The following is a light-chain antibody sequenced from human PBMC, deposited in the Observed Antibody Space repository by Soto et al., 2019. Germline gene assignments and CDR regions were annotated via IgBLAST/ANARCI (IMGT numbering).Light chain of an antibody. J-gene: IGKJ2*01. CDR1: QNIASS. Sequence: DVQMTQSPSSLSASVGDRVTITCRASQNIASSLNWYQQRPGTAPKLLIFAASNLETGVPSRFSGRGSATDFTLTISSLQPEDFATYFCQQTYSMPVTFGQGTKLEMK. CDR2: AAS. V-gene: IGKV1-39*01. CDR3: QQTYSMPVT.